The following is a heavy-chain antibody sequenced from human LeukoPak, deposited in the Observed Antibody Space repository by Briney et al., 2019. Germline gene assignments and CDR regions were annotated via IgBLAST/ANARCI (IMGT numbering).Heavy chain of an antibody. Sequence: GGSLRLFCAASGFTFSSYGMHWVRQAPGKGLEWVAVIWYDGSNKYYADSVKGRFTISRDNSKNTLYLQMNSLRAEDTAVYYCAREGYYYDSSGYKYYFDYWGQGTLVTVSS. V-gene: IGHV3-33*01. J-gene: IGHJ4*02. CDR2: IWYDGSNK. D-gene: IGHD3-22*01. CDR1: GFTFSSYG. CDR3: AREGYYYDSSGYKYYFDY.